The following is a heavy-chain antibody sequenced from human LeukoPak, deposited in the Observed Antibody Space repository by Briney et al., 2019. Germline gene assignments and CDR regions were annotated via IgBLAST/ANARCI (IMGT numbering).Heavy chain of an antibody. D-gene: IGHD3-22*01. J-gene: IGHJ4*02. CDR1: GASVSTYY. Sequence: ETLSLTCTVSGASVSTYYWNWIRQSPGKGLEWMGYFHYSGSTKSNPSLKSRVTMSLDTSKNQFSLRLNSVTAADTAMYYCARDTRSYDRSGYYSFDFWGQGTLVTVSS. CDR3: ARDTRSYDRSGYYSFDF. V-gene: IGHV4-59*02. CDR2: FHYSGST.